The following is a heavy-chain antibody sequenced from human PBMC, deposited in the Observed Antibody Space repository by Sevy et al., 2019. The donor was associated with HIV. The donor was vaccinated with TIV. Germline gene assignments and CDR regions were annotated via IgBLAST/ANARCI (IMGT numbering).Heavy chain of an antibody. CDR2: ISGSGGST. CDR1: GFTFSSYA. D-gene: IGHD6-19*01. CDR3: ATRESASSGWYASDAFDI. V-gene: IGHV3-23*01. Sequence: GGSLRLSCAASGFTFSSYAMSWVRQAPGKGLEWVSAISGSGGSTYYADSVKGRFTISRDNSKNTRYLQMNSLRAEDTAVYYCATRESASSGWYASDAFDIWGQGTMVTVSS. J-gene: IGHJ3*02.